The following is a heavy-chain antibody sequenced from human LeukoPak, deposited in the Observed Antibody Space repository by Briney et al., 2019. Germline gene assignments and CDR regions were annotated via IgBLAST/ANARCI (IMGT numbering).Heavy chain of an antibody. V-gene: IGHV3-21*01. Sequence: PGGSLRLSCAASGFTFSSYAMSWVRQAPGKGLEWVSSISSSSSYIYYADSVKGRFTISRDNAKNSLYLQMNSLRAEDTAVYYCARASGSGYYDYWGQGTLVTVSS. J-gene: IGHJ4*02. CDR2: ISSSSSYI. D-gene: IGHD3-3*01. CDR1: GFTFSSYA. CDR3: ARASGSGYYDY.